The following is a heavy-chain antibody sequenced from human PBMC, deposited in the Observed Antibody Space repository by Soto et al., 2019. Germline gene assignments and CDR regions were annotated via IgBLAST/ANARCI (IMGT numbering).Heavy chain of an antibody. CDR3: ARAYYYGSGSLGDYYYYGMDV. V-gene: IGHV1-69*13. Sequence: SVKVSCKASGGTFSSYAISWVRQAPGQGLEWMGGIIPTFGTANYAQKFQGRVTITADESTSTAYMELSSLRSEDTAVYYCARAYYYGSGSLGDYYYYGMDVWGQGTTVTVPS. CDR2: IIPTFGTA. D-gene: IGHD3-10*01. CDR1: GGTFSSYA. J-gene: IGHJ6*02.